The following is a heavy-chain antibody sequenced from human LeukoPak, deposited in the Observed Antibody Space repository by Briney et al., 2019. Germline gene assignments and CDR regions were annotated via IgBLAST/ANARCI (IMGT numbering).Heavy chain of an antibody. D-gene: IGHD1-26*01. CDR3: ARALSGSYPYYYYYMDV. J-gene: IGHJ6*03. V-gene: IGHV4-59*01. CDR2: IYYSGST. Sequence: SETLSLTCTVSGGSINSYYWSWIRQPPGKGLEWIGYIYYSGSTNYNPSLKSRVTISVDTSKNQFSLKLSSVTAADTAVYYCARALSGSYPYYYYYMDVWGKGTTVTVSS. CDR1: GGSINSYY.